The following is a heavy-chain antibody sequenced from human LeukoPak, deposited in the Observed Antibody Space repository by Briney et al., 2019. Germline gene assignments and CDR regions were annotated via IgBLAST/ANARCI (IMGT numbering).Heavy chain of an antibody. CDR1: GFTFSSYW. CDR3: ARPLSGYSSSLGF. V-gene: IGHV3-74*01. J-gene: IGHJ4*02. D-gene: IGHD6-6*01. CDR2: INSDGSST. Sequence: GGSLRLSCAASGFTFSSYWLHWVRQAPGKGLVLVSRINSDGSSTSYADSVKGRFTISRDNAKNTLYLQMNSLRAEDTALYYCARPLSGYSSSLGFWGQGTLVTVSS.